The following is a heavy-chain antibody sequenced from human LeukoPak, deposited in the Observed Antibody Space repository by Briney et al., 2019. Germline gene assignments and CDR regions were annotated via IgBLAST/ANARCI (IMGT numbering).Heavy chain of an antibody. CDR2: IHASGPT. CDR3: ARHDAGIAARPFDN. V-gene: IGHV4-4*09. J-gene: IGHJ4*02. Sequence: PSETLYLTCTVSGGSISTYYWGWIRRPPGKGLEWIAYIHASGPTNYNPSLKSRITISVDTSKNQFSLKLSSVTAADTAVYYCARHDAGIAARPFDNWGQGTLVTVSS. D-gene: IGHD6-6*01. CDR1: GGSISTYY.